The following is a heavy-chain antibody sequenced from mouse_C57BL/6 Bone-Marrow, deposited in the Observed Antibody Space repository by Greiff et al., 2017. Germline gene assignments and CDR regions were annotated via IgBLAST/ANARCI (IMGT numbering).Heavy chain of an antibody. V-gene: IGHV1-61*01. J-gene: IGHJ1*03. CDR2: IYPSESET. Sequence: QVQLQQPGAELVRPGSSVKLSCKASGYTFTSYWMDWVKQRPGQGLEWIGNIYPSESETHYNQKFKDKATLTVDKSSSTAYMQLSSLTSEDSAVYYCAREGEYFDVWGTGTTVTVSS. CDR3: AREGEYFDV. CDR1: GYTFTSYW.